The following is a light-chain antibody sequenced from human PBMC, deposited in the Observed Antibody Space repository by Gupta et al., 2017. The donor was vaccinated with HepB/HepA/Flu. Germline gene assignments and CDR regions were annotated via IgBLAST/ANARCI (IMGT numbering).Light chain of an antibody. V-gene: IGKV3-15*01. CDR2: GAS. J-gene: IGKJ4*01. Sequence: EIVMTQSPATLSVSPGERATLPCRASQSVSSNLAWYQQKPGQAPRLLIYGASTRATGIPARFSGSGYGTEFTLTISSRQSEDFAVYYCQQYNNWPPITFGGGTKVEIK. CDR3: QQYNNWPPIT. CDR1: QSVSSN.